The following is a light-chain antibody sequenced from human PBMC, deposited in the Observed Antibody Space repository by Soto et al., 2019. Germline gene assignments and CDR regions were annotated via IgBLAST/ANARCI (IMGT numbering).Light chain of an antibody. J-gene: IGKJ2*01. CDR3: QQSFSAPPT. Sequence: DIQMTQSPSSLSASVGDRITITCRASQTISNYLNWYQQKPGKAPNLLIYAASSLQSGVPSRFSGRRSGTDFTLTISSLQPDDFATYYCQQSFSAPPTFGQGTKLEIK. V-gene: IGKV1-39*01. CDR1: QTISNY. CDR2: AAS.